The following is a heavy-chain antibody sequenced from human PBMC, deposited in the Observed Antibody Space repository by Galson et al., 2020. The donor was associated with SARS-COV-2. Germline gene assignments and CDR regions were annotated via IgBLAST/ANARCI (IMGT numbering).Heavy chain of an antibody. CDR3: AAKEYCSGGMCYPLHP. CDR2: IRGRDTST. CDR1: GFPFSSYG. Sequence: GGSLRLPCVASGFPFSSYGMIWVRHAPGKGLDWVASIRGRDTSTYYTDSVKGRFTISRDNSKNTLYLQMTRLRAEDTAIYYCAAKEYCSGGMCYPLHPWGQGTLGTVSA. V-gene: IGHV3-23*01. D-gene: IGHD2-15*01. J-gene: IGHJ5*02.